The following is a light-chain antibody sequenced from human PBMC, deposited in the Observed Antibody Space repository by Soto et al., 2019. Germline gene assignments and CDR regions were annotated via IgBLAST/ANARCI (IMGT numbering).Light chain of an antibody. CDR3: QCYDKSPT. Sequence: EIVLTQSPATLSLSPGERATLSCGASQSVNSNKLAWYQQTPGLAPRLLLYDASSRAIGIPDRFSGSGSGTDFSLTISSLPPEDVTVYYCQCYDKSPTLGQGTTVDIK. V-gene: IGKV3D-20*01. J-gene: IGKJ1*01. CDR1: QSVNSNK. CDR2: DAS.